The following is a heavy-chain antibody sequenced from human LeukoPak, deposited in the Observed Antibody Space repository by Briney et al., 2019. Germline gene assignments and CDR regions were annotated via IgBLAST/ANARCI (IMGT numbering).Heavy chain of an antibody. J-gene: IGHJ4*02. D-gene: IGHD5-18*01. CDR1: GYTFTSYY. Sequence: GASVKVSCKASGYTFTSYYIHWVRQAPGQGLEWMGIIRPSGGSTSYAQKFQGRVTMTRDTSTSTVYMELSSLRSEDTAVSYCARARGSAMIDYWGQGTLVTVSS. CDR3: ARARGSAMIDY. V-gene: IGHV1-46*01. CDR2: IRPSGGST.